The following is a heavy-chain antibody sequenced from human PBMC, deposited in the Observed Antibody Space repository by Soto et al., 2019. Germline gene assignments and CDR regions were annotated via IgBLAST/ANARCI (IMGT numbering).Heavy chain of an antibody. CDR3: ARHGEIWFGELLKFDAFDI. V-gene: IGHV4-39*01. J-gene: IGHJ3*02. CDR1: GGSISSSSYY. CDR2: IYYSGST. Sequence: SETLSLTCTVSGGSISSSSYYWGWIRQPPGKGLEWIGSIYYSGSTYYNPSLKSRVTISVDTSKNQFSLKLSSVTAADTAVYYCARHGEIWFGELLKFDAFDIWGQGTMVTVSS. D-gene: IGHD3-10*01.